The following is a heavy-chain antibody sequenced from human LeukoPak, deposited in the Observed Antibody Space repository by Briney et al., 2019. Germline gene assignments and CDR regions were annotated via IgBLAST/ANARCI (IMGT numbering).Heavy chain of an antibody. V-gene: IGHV1-69*01. CDR3: APYYDFWSGYYEREVWFDP. D-gene: IGHD3-3*01. Sequence: SVKVSCKASGGTFSSYAISWVRQAPGQGLEWMGGIIPIFGTANYAQKFQGRVTITAGESTSTAYMELSSLRSEDTAVYYCAPYYDFWSGYYEREVWFDPWGQGTLVTVSS. CDR2: IIPIFGTA. CDR1: GGTFSSYA. J-gene: IGHJ5*02.